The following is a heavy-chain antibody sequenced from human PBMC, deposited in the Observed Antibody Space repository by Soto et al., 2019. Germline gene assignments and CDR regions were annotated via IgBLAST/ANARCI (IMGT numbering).Heavy chain of an antibody. D-gene: IGHD2-2*01. Sequence: ASVKVSCKASGYTFTSYYMHWVRQAPGQGLEWMGIINPSGGSTSYSQKFQGRVTITRDTSASTVYMELSSLRSEDTAVYYCARVLVVPAAMSNLYYYGMDVWGQGTTVTVSS. V-gene: IGHV1-46*01. J-gene: IGHJ6*02. CDR1: GYTFTSYY. CDR3: ARVLVVPAAMSNLYYYGMDV. CDR2: INPSGGST.